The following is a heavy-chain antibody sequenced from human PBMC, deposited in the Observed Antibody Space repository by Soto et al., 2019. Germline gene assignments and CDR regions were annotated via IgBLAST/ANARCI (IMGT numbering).Heavy chain of an antibody. J-gene: IGHJ6*02. CDR2: IWYDGSNK. Sequence: QVQLVESGGGVVQPGRSLRLSCAASGFTFSSDGMHWVRQAPGKGLEWVAVIWYDGSNKYYADYVKGRFTISRDNSKNTLYLQMNSMRVEDTAVYYCAREGNGMDVWGQGTTVTVSS. CDR1: GFTFSSDG. CDR3: AREGNGMDV. V-gene: IGHV3-33*01.